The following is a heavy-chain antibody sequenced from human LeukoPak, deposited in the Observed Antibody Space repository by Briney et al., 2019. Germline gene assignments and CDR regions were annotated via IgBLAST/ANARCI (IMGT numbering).Heavy chain of an antibody. D-gene: IGHD2/OR15-2a*01. CDR2: IYYSGST. J-gene: IGHJ4*02. Sequence: PSETLSLTCTVSGGSISSYYWSWSRQPPGKGLEWIGYIYYSGSTNYNPSLKSRVTISVDTSKNQFSLKLSSVTAADTAVYYCARAPLSYYFDYWGQGTLVTVSS. V-gene: IGHV4-59*01. CDR1: GGSISSYY. CDR3: ARAPLSYYFDY.